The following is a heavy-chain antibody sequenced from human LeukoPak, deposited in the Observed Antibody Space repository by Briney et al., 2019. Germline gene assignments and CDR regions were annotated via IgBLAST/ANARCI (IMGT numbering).Heavy chain of an antibody. CDR3: ARDPPGTSPLMDV. J-gene: IGHJ6*03. D-gene: IGHD1-1*01. Sequence: SETLSLTCTVSGGSISSSNWWSWVRQPPGKGLEWIGEIYHSGSTNYNPSVKSRLTISVDKSKNQFSLKLSSVTAADTAVYYCARDPPGTSPLMDVWGKGTTVTVSS. CDR1: GGSISSSNW. CDR2: IYHSGST. V-gene: IGHV4-4*02.